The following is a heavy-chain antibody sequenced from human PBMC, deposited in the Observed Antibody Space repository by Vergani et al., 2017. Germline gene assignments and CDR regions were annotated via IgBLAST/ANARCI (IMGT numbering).Heavy chain of an antibody. CDR3: ARGCGSTSCYKRGEDWFDP. D-gene: IGHD2-2*02. Sequence: QVQLVQSGAEVKKPGASVKVSCKASGYTFASFDITWVRQATGQGLEWMGIINPSGGSTNYAQKFQGRVTMTRVTSTSTVFMELSSLRSEDTAVYYCARGCGSTSCYKRGEDWFDPWGQGTLVTVSS. CDR2: INPSGGST. V-gene: IGHV1-46*01. J-gene: IGHJ5*02. CDR1: GYTFASFD.